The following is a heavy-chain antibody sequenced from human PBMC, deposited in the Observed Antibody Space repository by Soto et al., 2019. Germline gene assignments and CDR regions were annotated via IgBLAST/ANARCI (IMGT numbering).Heavy chain of an antibody. Sequence: GASVKVSCKASGYTFTSYAMHWVRQAPGQRLEWMGWINAGNGNTEYSQKFQGRVTITRDTSASTAYMELSSLRSEDTAVYYCAREGNYYDSNYYFDYWGQGTLVTVSS. V-gene: IGHV1-3*01. CDR2: INAGNGNT. CDR1: GYTFTSYA. D-gene: IGHD3-22*01. CDR3: AREGNYYDSNYYFDY. J-gene: IGHJ4*02.